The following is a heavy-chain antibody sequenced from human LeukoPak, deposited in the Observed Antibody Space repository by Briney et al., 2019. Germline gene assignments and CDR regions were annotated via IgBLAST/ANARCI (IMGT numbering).Heavy chain of an antibody. J-gene: IGHJ5*02. D-gene: IGHD3-3*01. V-gene: IGHV1-46*01. CDR2: ININGGNT. CDR1: GYTFTSYY. Sequence: GASVKVSCKASGYTFTSYYMYWVRQAPGQGLEWMGIININGGNTNYAQKFQGRVTMTRDMSTSTVYMELSSLRSEDTAIYYCARGPHIRTYDRDNWFDPWGQGTLVTASS. CDR3: ARGPHIRTYDRDNWFDP.